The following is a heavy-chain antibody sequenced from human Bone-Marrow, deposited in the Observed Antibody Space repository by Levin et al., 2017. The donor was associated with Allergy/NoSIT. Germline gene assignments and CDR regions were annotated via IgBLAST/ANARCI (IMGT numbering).Heavy chain of an antibody. Sequence: GESLKISCKASGYSFTHYAINWVRQAPGQGLEWMGWINIHTGNPTYVQAFTGRFVFSFDTSVSTAYLQISSLKAEETAVYYCARELPYFSASGLSRPPLDAFDIWGQGTRVTVSS. CDR3: ARELPYFSASGLSRPPLDAFDI. CDR2: INIHTGNP. J-gene: IGHJ3*02. V-gene: IGHV7-4-1*02. CDR1: GYSFTHYA. D-gene: IGHD2/OR15-2a*01.